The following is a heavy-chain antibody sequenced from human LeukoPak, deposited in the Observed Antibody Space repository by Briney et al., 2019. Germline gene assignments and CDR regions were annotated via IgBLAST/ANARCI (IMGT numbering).Heavy chain of an antibody. V-gene: IGHV4-4*07. D-gene: IGHD6-19*01. Sequence: SETLSLTCTVSGGFISSYYWSWIRQPAGKGLEWIGRIYTSGSTNYNPSLKSRVTISVDTSKNQFSLKLSSVTAADTAVYYCARRSFGRSYSSGWYLDYWGQGTLVTVSS. CDR1: GGFISSYY. J-gene: IGHJ4*02. CDR2: IYTSGST. CDR3: ARRSFGRSYSSGWYLDY.